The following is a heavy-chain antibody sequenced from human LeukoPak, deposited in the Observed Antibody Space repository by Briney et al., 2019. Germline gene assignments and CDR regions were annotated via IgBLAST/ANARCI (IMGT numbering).Heavy chain of an antibody. J-gene: IGHJ4*02. CDR3: AKLSSWTDRNFDY. Sequence: GVSLRLSCAASGLTFSGYAMSWVRQAPGKGLEWVSAISGSAGTTYYADSVKGRFTISRDNSKNTLYLQMNSLRAEDTAVYYCAKLSSWTDRNFDYWGQGTLVTVSS. D-gene: IGHD6-13*01. V-gene: IGHV3-23*01. CDR1: GLTFSGYA. CDR2: ISGSAGTT.